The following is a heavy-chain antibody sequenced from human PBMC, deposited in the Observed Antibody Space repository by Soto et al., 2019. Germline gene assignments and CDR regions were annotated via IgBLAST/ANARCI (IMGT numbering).Heavy chain of an antibody. CDR2: INHSGST. V-gene: IGHV4-34*01. J-gene: IGHJ4*02. Sequence: SETLSLTCAVYGGSFSGYYWSWIRQPPGKGLEWIGEINHSGSTNYNPSLKSRVTISVDTSKNQFSLKLNSVTAADTAVYYCARSSIKPQVFMYPFDSWSQGTLVTVSS. D-gene: IGHD3-3*01. CDR3: ARSSIKPQVFMYPFDS. CDR1: GGSFSGYY.